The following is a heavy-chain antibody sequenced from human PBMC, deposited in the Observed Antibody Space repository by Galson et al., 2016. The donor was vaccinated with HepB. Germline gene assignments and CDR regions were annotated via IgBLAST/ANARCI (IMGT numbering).Heavy chain of an antibody. D-gene: IGHD3-22*01. CDR1: GFSFTTYG. CDR2: ISSSSYSI. Sequence: SLRLSCAASGFSFTTYGMNWVRKAPGKGLEWVSYISSSSYSIYYADSVKGRFTISRDNAKNSLYRQFNSLRDEDTAVYFFARVPTDYYDSNGYLRYWGQGTLVTVSS. J-gene: IGHJ4*02. CDR3: ARVPTDYYDSNGYLRY. V-gene: IGHV3-48*02.